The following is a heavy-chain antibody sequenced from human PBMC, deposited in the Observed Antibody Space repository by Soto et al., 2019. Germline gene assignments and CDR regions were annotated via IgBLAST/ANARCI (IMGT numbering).Heavy chain of an antibody. Sequence: EVQLLESGGGLVQPGGSLRLSCAASGFTFSSYAMNWVRQAPGKGLEWVSIISGSGDSTYYADSVKGRFTISRDNTKNTLYLQMNSRRAEDTAVYYCANKFFSGSGSYRGWFDPWGQGTLVTVSS. V-gene: IGHV3-23*01. CDR1: GFTFSSYA. J-gene: IGHJ5*02. D-gene: IGHD3-10*01. CDR2: ISGSGDST. CDR3: ANKFFSGSGSYRGWFDP.